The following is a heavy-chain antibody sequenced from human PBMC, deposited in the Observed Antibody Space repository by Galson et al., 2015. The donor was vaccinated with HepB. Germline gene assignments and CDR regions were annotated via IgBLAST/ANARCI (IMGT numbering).Heavy chain of an antibody. J-gene: IGHJ5*02. CDR3: ARVVVGATRVNWFDP. CDR2: ISNYDGNT. Sequence: SVKVSCKASGYTFISHGISWVRQAPGQGLEWMGRISNYDGNTKYGQKFQGRVTMTTDTSTSTAYMELTSLRSDDTAVYYCARVVVGATRVNWFDPWGQGTLVTVSS. V-gene: IGHV1-18*04. D-gene: IGHD1-26*01. CDR1: GYTFISHG.